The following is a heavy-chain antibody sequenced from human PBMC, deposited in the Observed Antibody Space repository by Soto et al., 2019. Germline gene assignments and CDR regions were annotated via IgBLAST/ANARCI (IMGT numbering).Heavy chain of an antibody. J-gene: IGHJ6*02. CDR3: ARGATVTTKYYYYYGMDV. V-gene: IGHV1-69*13. Sequence: SVKVSCKASGGTFSSYAISWVRQAPGQGLEWMGGIIPIFGTANYAQKFQGRVTITADESTSTAYMELSSLRSEDTAVYYCARGATVTTKYYYYYGMDVWGQGTTVTVSS. D-gene: IGHD4-17*01. CDR1: GGTFSSYA. CDR2: IIPIFGTA.